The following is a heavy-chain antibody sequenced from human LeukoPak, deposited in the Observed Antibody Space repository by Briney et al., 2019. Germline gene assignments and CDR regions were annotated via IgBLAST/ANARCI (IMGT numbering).Heavy chain of an antibody. CDR2: IYYSGST. D-gene: IGHD3/OR15-3a*01. Sequence: SQTLSLTCTVSGCSISSGGYYWSWIRQHPGKGLEWIGYIYYSGSTYYNPSLKSRVTISVDTSKNQFSLKLSSVTAADTAVYYCARAPGLDGDYFDYWGQGTLVTVSS. J-gene: IGHJ4*02. CDR3: ARAPGLDGDYFDY. V-gene: IGHV4-31*03. CDR1: GCSISSGGYY.